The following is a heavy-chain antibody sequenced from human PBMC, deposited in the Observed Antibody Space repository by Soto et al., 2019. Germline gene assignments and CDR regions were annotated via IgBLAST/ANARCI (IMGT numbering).Heavy chain of an antibody. J-gene: IGHJ6*02. CDR3: AKGTSHGSRRPNHVPAAITRSDYYGMDV. D-gene: IGHD2-2*01. CDR2: ISGSGGGT. CDR1: GFTFSSYA. V-gene: IGHV3-23*01. Sequence: GGSLRLSCAASGFTFSSYAMSWVRQAPGKGLEWVSVISGSGGGTYYADSVKGRFIISRDNSKNTLYLQMNSLKAGDTAVYYCAKGTSHGSRRPNHVPAAITRSDYYGMDVWGQGTTVTVSS.